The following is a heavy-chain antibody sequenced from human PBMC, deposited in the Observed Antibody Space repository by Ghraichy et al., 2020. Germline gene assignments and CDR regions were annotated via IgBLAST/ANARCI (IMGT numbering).Heavy chain of an antibody. J-gene: IGHJ4*02. Sequence: GSLRLSCAVSGASINSSNWWSWVRQSPGRGLEWIGEIYHNGTTNYSASLKSRVLMSVDTSKNQFSLKLKSMTAADTAVYFCARVLYGFVLDSWGQGTLVTVSS. V-gene: IGHV4-4*01. D-gene: IGHD2/OR15-2a*01. CDR1: GASINSSNW. CDR2: IYHNGTT. CDR3: ARVLYGFVLDS.